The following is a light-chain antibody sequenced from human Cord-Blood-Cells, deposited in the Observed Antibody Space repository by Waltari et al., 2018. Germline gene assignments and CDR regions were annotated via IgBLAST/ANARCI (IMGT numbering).Light chain of an antibody. CDR2: WAS. V-gene: IGKV4-1*01. Sequence: DIVMTQSPDSLAVSLGERATINCQSSQSVLYSSNNKNYLAWYQQKPGQPPKLLIYWASTRESGVPDRFSGGGSGADLSLSISSLQAEDVAVYYCQQYYSTPPTFGQGTKVEIK. CDR3: QQYYSTPPT. J-gene: IGKJ1*01. CDR1: QSVLYSSNNKNY.